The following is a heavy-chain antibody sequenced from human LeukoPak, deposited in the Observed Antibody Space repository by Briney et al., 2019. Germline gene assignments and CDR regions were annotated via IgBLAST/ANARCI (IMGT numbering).Heavy chain of an antibody. D-gene: IGHD5-12*01. V-gene: IGHV1-69*05. J-gene: IGHJ4*02. CDR1: GGTFSSYA. CDR2: IIPIFGTA. Sequence: GASVKVSCKASGGTFSSYAISWVRQAPGQGLEWMGGIIPIFGTANYAQKFQGRVTITTDESTSTAYMELSSLRSEDTAVYYCARNKRGGGYGGGGVLYFDYWGQGTLVTVSS. CDR3: ARNKRGGGYGGGGVLYFDY.